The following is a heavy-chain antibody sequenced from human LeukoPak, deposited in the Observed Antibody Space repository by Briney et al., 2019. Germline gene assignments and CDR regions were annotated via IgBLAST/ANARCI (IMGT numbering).Heavy chain of an antibody. CDR1: GSSIGTYY. CDR3: ARDSGRRGYPEYSFDY. CDR2: IYTSGNT. D-gene: IGHD3-10*01. J-gene: IGHJ4*02. V-gene: IGHV4-4*07. Sequence: PSESLSLTRTVSGSSIGTYYWSWIRQPAGKGLEWIGRIYTSGNTKYNPSLKSRVTISVDTSKNQFSLKLTSLTAADTAIYYCARDSGRRGYPEYSFDYWGQGTLVTVSS.